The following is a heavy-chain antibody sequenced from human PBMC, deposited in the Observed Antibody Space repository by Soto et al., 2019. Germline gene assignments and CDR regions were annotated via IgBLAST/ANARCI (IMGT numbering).Heavy chain of an antibody. D-gene: IGHD6-25*01. CDR2: ITSKRYGGTT. CDR3: TRLARDGYTTPFHY. CDR1: GFIFGDYA. J-gene: IGHJ4*02. V-gene: IGHV3-49*05. Sequence: EVQLVEAGGGLVKPGRSLRLSCTPSGFIFGDYAISWFRQAPGKGLERVGFITSKRYGGTTEYAASVKGRFTISRDDSKSIAYLQMNSLKTEDTAVYYCTRLARDGYTTPFHYWGQGTLVTVSS.